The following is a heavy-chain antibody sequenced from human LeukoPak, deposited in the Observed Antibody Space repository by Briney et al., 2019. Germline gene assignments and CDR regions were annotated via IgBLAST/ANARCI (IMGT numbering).Heavy chain of an antibody. CDR2: IYYSGST. CDR3: AGPSIAARRGSYYYYYMDV. Sequence: SETLSLTCTVSGGSISSSSYYWGWIRQPPGKGLEWIGSIYYSGSTYYNPSLKSRVTISVDTSKNQFSLKLSSVTAADTAVYYCAGPSIAARRGSYYYYYMDVWGKGTTVTVSS. CDR1: GGSISSSSYY. D-gene: IGHD6-6*01. J-gene: IGHJ6*03. V-gene: IGHV4-39*07.